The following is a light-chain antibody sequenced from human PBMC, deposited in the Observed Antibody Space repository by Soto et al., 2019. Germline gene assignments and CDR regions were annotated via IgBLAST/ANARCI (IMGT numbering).Light chain of an antibody. V-gene: IGKV3-20*01. CDR2: GAS. J-gene: IGKJ1*01. CDR1: QSVSNNY. Sequence: EIVLPQSPGTLSLSPGERATLSCRASQSVSNNYLAWYQQKPGQAPRLLIYGASNRATGIPDRFSGSGSGTDFTLTISRLEPEEFAVYYCQQYGSSGTFGQVTKVDI. CDR3: QQYGSSGT.